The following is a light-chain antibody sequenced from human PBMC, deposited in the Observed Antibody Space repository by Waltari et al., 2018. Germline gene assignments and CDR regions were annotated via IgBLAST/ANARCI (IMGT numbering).Light chain of an antibody. Sequence: DIQRSQSPTSLSAAVGDRGTITCRASQGRGNDLGWDQQKPGKAPKRLIYAASSLQPGVPSSCSGSGSGTEFTLTISSLEPEDFASYYCLQYNSYPWTFGQGTKVEIK. J-gene: IGKJ1*01. CDR3: LQYNSYPWT. V-gene: IGKV1-17*01. CDR2: AAS. CDR1: QGRGND.